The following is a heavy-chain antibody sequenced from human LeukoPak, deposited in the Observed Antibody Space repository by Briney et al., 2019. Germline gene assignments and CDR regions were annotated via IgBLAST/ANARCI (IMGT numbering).Heavy chain of an antibody. V-gene: IGHV1-69*05. CDR1: GGTFSSYA. J-gene: IGHJ4*02. CDR2: IIPIFGTA. CDR3: ARDPDFWSGYWYYFDY. D-gene: IGHD3-3*01. Sequence: SVKVSCKASGGTFSSYAISWVRQAPGQGLEWMGGIIPIFGTANYAQKFQGRVTMTRDTSTSTVYMELSSLRSEDTAVYYCARDPDFWSGYWYYFDYWGQGTLVTVSS.